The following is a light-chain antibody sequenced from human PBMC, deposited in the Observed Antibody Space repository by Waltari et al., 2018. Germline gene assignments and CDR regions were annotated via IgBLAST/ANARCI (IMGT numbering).Light chain of an antibody. CDR1: QGVSRA. CDR3: QHYLRLPVT. J-gene: IGKJ1*01. CDR2: GAS. Sequence: EIVLTQSPGTLSLSLGERATLSCRASQGVSRALTWYQQQPGQAPRLLIYGASTRAPGIPDRFSGSGSGTDFSLTISRLEPDDFAVYYCQHYLRLPVTFGQGTTVEI. V-gene: IGKV3-20*01.